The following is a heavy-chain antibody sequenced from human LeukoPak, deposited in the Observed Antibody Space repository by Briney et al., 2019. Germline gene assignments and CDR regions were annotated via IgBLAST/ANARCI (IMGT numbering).Heavy chain of an antibody. CDR1: GGSISSYY. J-gene: IGHJ3*02. CDR3: ARHGGVVRGEGRDAFDI. Sequence: SETLSLTCTVSGGSISSYYWSWIRQPPGKGLEWIGYIYYSGSTNYNPSLKSRVTISLDTSKNQFSLKLSSVTAADTAVYYCARHGGVVRGEGRDAFDIWGQGPMVTVSS. V-gene: IGHV4-59*08. D-gene: IGHD3-10*01. CDR2: IYYSGST.